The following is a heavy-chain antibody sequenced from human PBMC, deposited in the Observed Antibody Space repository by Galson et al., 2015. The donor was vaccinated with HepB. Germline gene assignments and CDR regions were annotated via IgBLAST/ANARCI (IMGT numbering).Heavy chain of an antibody. CDR2: ISYDGSNK. D-gene: IGHD3-22*01. CDR3: AKGPYYYDSSGFDY. CDR1: GFTFSSYG. Sequence: SLRLSCAASGFTFSSYGMHWVRQAPGKGLEWVAVISYDGSNKYYADSVKGRFTISRDNSKNTLYLQMNSLRAEDTAVYYCAKGPYYYDSSGFDYWGQGTLVTVSS. V-gene: IGHV3-30*18. J-gene: IGHJ4*02.